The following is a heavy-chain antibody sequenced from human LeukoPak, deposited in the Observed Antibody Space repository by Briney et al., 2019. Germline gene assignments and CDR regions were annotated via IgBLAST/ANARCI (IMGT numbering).Heavy chain of an antibody. CDR1: GGSISSSNW. CDR3: ARDSYDSSGYYRYFDY. Sequence: SGTLSLTCAVSGGSISSSNWWSWVRQPPGKGLEWIGEIYHSGSTNYNPSLKSRVTISVDTSKNQFSLKLSSVTAADTAVYYCARDSYDSSGYYRYFDYWGQGTLVTVSS. J-gene: IGHJ4*02. V-gene: IGHV4-4*02. CDR2: IYHSGST. D-gene: IGHD3-22*01.